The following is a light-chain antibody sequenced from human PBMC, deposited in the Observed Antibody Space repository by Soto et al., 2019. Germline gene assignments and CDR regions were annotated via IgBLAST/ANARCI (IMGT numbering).Light chain of an antibody. CDR2: KAS. J-gene: IGKJ1*01. CDR3: QHYNSYSEA. V-gene: IGKV1-5*03. CDR1: QTISSW. Sequence: IQMTQSPSTLSGSVGDRVTITCRASQTISSWLAWYPQKPGKAPKLMIYKASTLKSGVPSRFRGSGSGTEFTLTISSLQPDDFETYYCQHYNSYSEAFGQGTKVDIK.